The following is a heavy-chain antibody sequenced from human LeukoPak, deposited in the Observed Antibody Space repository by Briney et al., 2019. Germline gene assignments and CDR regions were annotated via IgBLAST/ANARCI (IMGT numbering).Heavy chain of an antibody. CDR3: ARENDFWSGYAYDY. V-gene: IGHV4-4*07. Sequence: KTSGTLSLTCTVSGGSISSYYWSWIRQPAGKGLEWIGRIYTSGSTNYNPSLKSRVTMSVDTSKNQFSLELSSVTAADTAVYYCARENDFWSGYAYDYWGQGTLVTVSS. D-gene: IGHD3-3*01. J-gene: IGHJ4*02. CDR2: IYTSGST. CDR1: GGSISSYY.